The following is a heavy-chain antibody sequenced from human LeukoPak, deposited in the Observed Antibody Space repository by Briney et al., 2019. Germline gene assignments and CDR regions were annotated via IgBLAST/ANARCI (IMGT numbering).Heavy chain of an antibody. V-gene: IGHV1-8*03. CDR3: ARAYQLLSEYFDY. D-gene: IGHD2-2*01. CDR2: MNPNSGNT. Sequence: ASVKVSCKASGYTFTSYDINWVRQATGQGLEWMGWMNPNSGNTGYAQKFQGRVTITRNTSISTAYMELSSLRSEDTAVYYCARAYQLLSEYFDYWGQGTLVTVSS. CDR1: GYTFTSYD. J-gene: IGHJ4*02.